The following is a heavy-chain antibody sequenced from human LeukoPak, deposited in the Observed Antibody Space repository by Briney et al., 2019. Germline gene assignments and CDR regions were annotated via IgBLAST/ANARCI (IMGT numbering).Heavy chain of an antibody. CDR2: IHYSGST. CDR3: ARDYGDYFDY. J-gene: IGHJ4*02. CDR1: GGSISNYY. Sequence: PSETLSLTCTVSGGSISNYYWSWIRQPPGKGLEWIGYIHYSGSTNYNPSLKSRVIISVDTFKNQFSLKLSSVAAADTAVYYCARDYGDYFDYWGQGTLVTVSS. D-gene: IGHD4-17*01. V-gene: IGHV4-59*01.